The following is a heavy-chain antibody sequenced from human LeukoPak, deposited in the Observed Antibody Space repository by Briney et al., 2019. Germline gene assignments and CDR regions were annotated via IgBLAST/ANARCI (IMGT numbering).Heavy chain of an antibody. CDR2: IYHSGST. J-gene: IGHJ6*02. D-gene: IGHD3-22*01. V-gene: IGHV4-4*02. CDR1: GGSISSSNW. Sequence: SGTLSPTCAVSGGSISSSNWWSWVRQPPGKGLEWIGEIYHSGSTNYNPSLKSRVTISVDKSKNQFSLKLSSVTAADTAVYYCARDCGYDSSGYCDYYYYGMDVWGQGTTVTVSS. CDR3: ARDCGYDSSGYCDYYYYGMDV.